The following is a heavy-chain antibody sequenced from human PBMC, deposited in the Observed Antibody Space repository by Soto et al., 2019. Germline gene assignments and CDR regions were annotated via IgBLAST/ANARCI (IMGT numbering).Heavy chain of an antibody. CDR1: GGTFSSYA. V-gene: IGHV1-69*12. Sequence: QIQLVQSGAEVKKPGSSAKVSCKASGGTFSSYAISWVRQAPGQGLEWMGGIIPIFGTANYAQKFQGRVTITADESTSTAYMELSSLRSEDTAVYYCARGGYGGNSDAFDIWGQGTMVTVSS. CDR2: IIPIFGTA. CDR3: ARGGYGGNSDAFDI. D-gene: IGHD2-21*02. J-gene: IGHJ3*02.